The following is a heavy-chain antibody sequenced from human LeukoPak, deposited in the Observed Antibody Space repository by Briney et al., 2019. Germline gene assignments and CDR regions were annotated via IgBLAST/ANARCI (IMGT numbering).Heavy chain of an antibody. CDR2: ISNNGGVT. Sequence: GGSLRLSCTASGFTFGDYAMHWVRQAPGKGLEYVSAISNNGGVTYYADSVKGRFTISRDNSKSTLYLQMGSLRAEDMAVYYCVRVYGGYSGYYDYWGQGTLVTVSS. CDR1: GFTFGDYA. CDR3: VRVYGGYSGYYDY. D-gene: IGHD4-23*01. J-gene: IGHJ4*02. V-gene: IGHV3-64*02.